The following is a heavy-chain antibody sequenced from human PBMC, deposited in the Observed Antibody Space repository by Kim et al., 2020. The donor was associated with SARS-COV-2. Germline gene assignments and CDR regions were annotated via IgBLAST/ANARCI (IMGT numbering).Heavy chain of an antibody. CDR2: INPSGGST. Sequence: ASVKVSCKASGYTFTSYYMHWVRQAPGQGLEWMGIINPSGGSTSYAQKFQGRVTMTRDTSTSTVYMELSSLRSEDTAVYYCARDWDTAMATTWFDPWGQGTLVTVSS. CDR1: GYTFTSYY. D-gene: IGHD5-18*01. CDR3: ARDWDTAMATTWFDP. J-gene: IGHJ5*02. V-gene: IGHV1-46*01.